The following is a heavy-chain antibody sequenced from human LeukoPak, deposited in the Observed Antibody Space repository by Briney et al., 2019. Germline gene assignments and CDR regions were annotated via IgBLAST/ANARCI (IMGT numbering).Heavy chain of an antibody. D-gene: IGHD4-23*01. CDR3: ARGNQGNSGVFDY. CDR1: GFTFSSYG. J-gene: IGHJ4*02. CDR2: IWYDGSIK. V-gene: IGHV3-33*01. Sequence: PGGPLRLSCAASGFTFSSYGMHGVRQARGKGLEGVAVIWYDGSIKYYADSVKGRFTISRDNSKNTLYLQMNSRRAEDTAVDYCARGNQGNSGVFDYWGQGTLVTVSS.